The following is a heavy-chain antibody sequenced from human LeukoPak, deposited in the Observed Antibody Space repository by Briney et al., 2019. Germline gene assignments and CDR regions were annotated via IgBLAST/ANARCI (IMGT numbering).Heavy chain of an antibody. Sequence: SETLSLTCTVSGGSISSYYWSWIRQPPGKGLEWIGYIYYSESTNYNPSLKSRVTISVDTSKNQFSLKLSSVTAADTAVYYCAREDTAMTRIDYWGQGTLVTVSS. J-gene: IGHJ4*02. D-gene: IGHD5-18*01. V-gene: IGHV4-59*12. CDR1: GGSISSYY. CDR2: IYYSEST. CDR3: AREDTAMTRIDY.